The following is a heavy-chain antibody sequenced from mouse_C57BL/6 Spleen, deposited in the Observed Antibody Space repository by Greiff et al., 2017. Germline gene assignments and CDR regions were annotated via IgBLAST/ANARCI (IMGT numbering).Heavy chain of an antibody. Sequence: LVESGAELVRPGTSVKMSCKASGYTFTNYWIGWAKQRPGHGLEWIGDIYPGGGYTNYNEKFKGKATLTADNTSSTAYMQFSSLTSEDSAIYYCARYLLSDWYFDVWGTGTTVTVSS. CDR3: ARYLLSDWYFDV. CDR1: GYTFTNYW. D-gene: IGHD5-1*01. CDR2: IYPGGGYT. V-gene: IGHV1-63*01. J-gene: IGHJ1*03.